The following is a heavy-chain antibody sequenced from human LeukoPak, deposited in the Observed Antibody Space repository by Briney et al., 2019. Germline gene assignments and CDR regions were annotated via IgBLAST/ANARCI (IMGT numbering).Heavy chain of an antibody. J-gene: IGHJ4*02. CDR2: ISGSGGST. CDR1: GGSISSGGYS. CDR3: APEGETGNRDGYFDF. V-gene: IGHV3-23*01. Sequence: PSETLSLTCAVSGGSISSGGYSWSWVRQAPGKGLEWVSAISGSGGSTYYADSVKGRFTISRDNSKNTLYLQMDSLIDEDTAVYYCAPEGETGNRDGYFDFWGQGTQVTVSS. D-gene: IGHD4-23*01.